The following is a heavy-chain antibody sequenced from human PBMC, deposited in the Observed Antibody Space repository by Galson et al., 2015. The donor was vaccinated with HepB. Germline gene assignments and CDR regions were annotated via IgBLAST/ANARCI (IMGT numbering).Heavy chain of an antibody. CDR2: IDPSDSYT. D-gene: IGHD2-2*02. CDR1: GYSFTSYW. CDR3: ARDVIRCSSTSCYKGNTGYYYYYMDV. Sequence: QSGAEVKKPGESLRISCKGSGYSFTSYWISWVRQMPGKGLEWMGRIDPSDSYTNYSPSFQGHVTISADKSISTAYLQWSSLKASDTATYYCARDVIRCSSTSCYKGNTGYYYYYMDVWGKGTTVTVSS. J-gene: IGHJ6*03. V-gene: IGHV5-10-1*01.